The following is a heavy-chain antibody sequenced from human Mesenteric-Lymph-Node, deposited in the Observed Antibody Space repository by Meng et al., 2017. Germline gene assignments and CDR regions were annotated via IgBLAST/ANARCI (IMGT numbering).Heavy chain of an antibody. D-gene: IGHD6-19*01. CDR2: IYYSGST. CDR3: ARIAVAGTFDY. V-gene: IGHV4-39*01. Sequence: QLQLQESGPGLVKPSETLSLTCTVSGGSISSSSYYWGWIRQPPGKGLEWIGSIYYSGSTYYNPSLKSRVTISVDTSKNQFSLKLSSVTDADTAVYYCARIAVAGTFDYCGQGTLVTVSS. J-gene: IGHJ4*02. CDR1: GGSISSSSYY.